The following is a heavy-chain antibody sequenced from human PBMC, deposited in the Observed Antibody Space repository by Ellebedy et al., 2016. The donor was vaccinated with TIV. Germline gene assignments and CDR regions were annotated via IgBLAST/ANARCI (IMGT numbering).Heavy chain of an antibody. CDR1: GFIFSSYG. D-gene: IGHD3-22*01. CDR2: IWYDGSNK. CDR3: ARGRYDSSGYYQDY. V-gene: IGHV3-33*01. Sequence: GEPLKISXAASGFIFSSYGMYWVRQAPGKGLEWVAVIWYDGSNKYYVDSVKGRFTISRDNSKNTLYLQMNSLRAEDTAVYYCARGRYDSSGYYQDYWGQGTLVTVSS. J-gene: IGHJ4*02.